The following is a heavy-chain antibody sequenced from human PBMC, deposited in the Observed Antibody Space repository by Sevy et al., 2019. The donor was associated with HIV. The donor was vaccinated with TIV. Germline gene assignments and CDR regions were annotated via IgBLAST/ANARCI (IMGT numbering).Heavy chain of an antibody. J-gene: IGHJ6*02. Sequence: GGSLRLSCAASGFTFNNFAMSWVRQAPGKGLEWVSAISGSGGGPYYAASVKGRFTISRDNSKKTLYLQMNSLRAEDTAVYRCARNSSSDGMDVWGQGTTVTVSS. CDR1: GFTFNNFA. CDR3: ARNSSSDGMDV. V-gene: IGHV3-23*01. CDR2: ISGSGGGP. D-gene: IGHD2-2*01.